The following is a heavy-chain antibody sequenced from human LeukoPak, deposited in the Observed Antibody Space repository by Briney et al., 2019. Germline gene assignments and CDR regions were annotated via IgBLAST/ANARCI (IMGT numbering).Heavy chain of an antibody. CDR1: GFSLSNSA. CDR3: AKGAYDYIEMGYFDY. D-gene: IGHD5-12*01. J-gene: IGHJ4*02. CDR2: IIASSGST. Sequence: GGSLRLSCAASGFSLSNSAMSWVRQAPGKGLEWVSLIIASSGSTFYADSEKGRFTISRDNSKNTLYLLMNSLRAEDTAVYYCAKGAYDYIEMGYFDYWGQGTLVTVSS. V-gene: IGHV3-23*01.